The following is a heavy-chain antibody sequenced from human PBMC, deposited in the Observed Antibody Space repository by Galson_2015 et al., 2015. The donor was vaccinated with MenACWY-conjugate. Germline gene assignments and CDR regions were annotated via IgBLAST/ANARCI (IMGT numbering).Heavy chain of an antibody. CDR3: ARSGLGGSSWSFDL. CDR2: LYYSGST. Sequence: ETLSLTCTVSGGSISRCSYFWGWIRRTPGKGLQWIGTLYYSGSTNYNPSLKSRVTILVDTSKNQFSLKLSSVTAADTAVYYCARSGLGGSSWSFDLWGQGTLVTVSS. D-gene: IGHD6-13*01. V-gene: IGHV4-39*07. CDR1: GGSISRCSYF. J-gene: IGHJ4*02.